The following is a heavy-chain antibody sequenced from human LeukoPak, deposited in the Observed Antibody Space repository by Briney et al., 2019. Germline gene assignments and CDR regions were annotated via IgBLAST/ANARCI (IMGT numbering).Heavy chain of an antibody. V-gene: IGHV4-59*01. J-gene: IGHJ4*02. Sequence: SQTLSLTCTVSGDSISRYYWSWVRQPPGEGLEWIGYIYYTGTTNYNPSLKRRGTISVDTSKNQFSLKVKSVTAADTAVYYCAALWFGDPETPHDYWGQGTLVTVSS. CDR3: AALWFGDPETPHDY. D-gene: IGHD3-10*01. CDR2: IYYTGTT. CDR1: GDSISRYY.